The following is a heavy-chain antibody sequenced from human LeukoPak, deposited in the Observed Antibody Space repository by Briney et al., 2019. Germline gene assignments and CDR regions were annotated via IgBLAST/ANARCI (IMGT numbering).Heavy chain of an antibody. D-gene: IGHD3-10*01. CDR3: AGSYYYGSGSYYMFDY. CDR1: GGSISSHY. CDR2: IYYSGST. Sequence: SETLSLTCPVSGGSISSHYWSWIRQPPGKGLEWVGYIYYSGSTNYNPSLKSRATISVDTSKNQFSLKLSSVTAADTAVNYCAGSYYYGSGSYYMFDYWGQGTLVTVSS. V-gene: IGHV4-59*11. J-gene: IGHJ4*02.